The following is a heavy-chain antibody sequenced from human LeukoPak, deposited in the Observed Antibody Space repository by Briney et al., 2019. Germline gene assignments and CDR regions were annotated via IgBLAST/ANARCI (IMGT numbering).Heavy chain of an antibody. Sequence: ASVKVSCKASGYTFTGYYMHWVRQAPGQGLEWMGWINPNSGGTNYAQKFQGRVTMTRATSISTAYMELSRLRSDDTAVYYCAREGGATSVYYFDYWGQGTLVTVSS. V-gene: IGHV1-2*02. D-gene: IGHD1-26*01. CDR3: AREGGATSVYYFDY. CDR2: INPNSGGT. J-gene: IGHJ4*02. CDR1: GYTFTGYY.